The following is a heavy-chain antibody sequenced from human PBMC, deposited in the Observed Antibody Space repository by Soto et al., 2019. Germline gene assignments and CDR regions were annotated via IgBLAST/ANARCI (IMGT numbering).Heavy chain of an antibody. CDR2: IIPIFGTA. CDR1: GGTFSSYA. Sequence: SVKVSCKASGGTFSSYAISWVRQAPGQGLEWMGGIIPIFGTANYAQKFQGRVTITADESTSTAYMELSSLRSEDTAGYYCASGRGLLWFGEFYYGMDVWGQGTTVTVSS. V-gene: IGHV1-69*13. J-gene: IGHJ6*02. CDR3: ASGRGLLWFGEFYYGMDV. D-gene: IGHD3-10*01.